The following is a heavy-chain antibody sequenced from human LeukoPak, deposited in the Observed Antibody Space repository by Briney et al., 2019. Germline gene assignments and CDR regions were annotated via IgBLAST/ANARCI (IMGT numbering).Heavy chain of an antibody. CDR2: ISAYNGNT. J-gene: IGHJ4*02. V-gene: IGHV1-18*01. D-gene: IGHD1-1*01. Sequence: GASVEVSCKASGYIFSNYGVSWVRQAPGQGLEWMGWISAYNGNTNYAQKLQGRVTMTTDTSTSTAYMELRSLRSDDTAVYYCARADPRTNWNDDLYYFDYWGQGTLVTVSS. CDR1: GYIFSNYG. CDR3: ARADPRTNWNDDLYYFDY.